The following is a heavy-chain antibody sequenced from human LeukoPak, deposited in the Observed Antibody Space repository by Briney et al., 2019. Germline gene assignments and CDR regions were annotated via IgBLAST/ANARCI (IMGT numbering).Heavy chain of an antibody. V-gene: IGHV4-59*06. J-gene: IGHJ4*02. CDR3: ARAPEYYDSAAYYFDY. D-gene: IGHD3-22*01. CDR2: IYYSGST. CDR1: GGSISSYY. Sequence: SETLSLTCTVSGGSISSYYWSWIRQPAGKGLEWIGYIYYSGSTYYNPSLKSRVTISVDTSKNQFSLKLSSVTAADTAVYYCARAPEYYDSAAYYFDYWGQGTLVTVSS.